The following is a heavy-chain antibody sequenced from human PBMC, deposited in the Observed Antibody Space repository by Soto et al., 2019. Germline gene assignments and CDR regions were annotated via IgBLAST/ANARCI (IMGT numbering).Heavy chain of an antibody. Sequence: EVQLVEAGGGLIQPGGSLRLSCAASGFTVSSNYMSWVRQAPGKGLEWVSVIYSGGSTYYADSVKGRFTISRDNSKNTLYLQMNRLRAEDTAVYYCARELRDSYGADGMAVWGQGTTVTVSS. V-gene: IGHV3-53*01. CDR3: ARELRDSYGADGMAV. CDR1: GFTVSSNY. D-gene: IGHD5-18*01. CDR2: IYSGGST. J-gene: IGHJ6*02.